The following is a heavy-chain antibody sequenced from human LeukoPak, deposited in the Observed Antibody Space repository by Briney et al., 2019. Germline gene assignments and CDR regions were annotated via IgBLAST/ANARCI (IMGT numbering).Heavy chain of an antibody. V-gene: IGHV4-30-4*02. CDR3: ARDSGGYSNYPNGYYFDY. J-gene: IGHJ4*02. D-gene: IGHD4-11*01. CDR2: IYYSGYT. CDR1: GGSISSGDYY. Sequence: SETLSLTCTVSGGSISSGDYYWSWIRQPPGKGLEWIGYIYYSGYTYYNPSLKSRLTMSIDTSKNQFSLKLSSVTAADTAVYYCARDSGGYSNYPNGYYFDYWGQGTLVTVSS.